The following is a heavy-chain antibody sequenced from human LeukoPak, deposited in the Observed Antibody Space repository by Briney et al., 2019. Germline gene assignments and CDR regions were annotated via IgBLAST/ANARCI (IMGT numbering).Heavy chain of an antibody. Sequence: GASVKVSCKASGYTFTTYGISWVRQAPGQGLEWMGWISGYNGNTKYTQKVQGRVTMTTDTSTSTAYMELRSLRSDDTAVYYCARDLTHRRNYDSSGYQIVPAFWGQGTLVTVSP. V-gene: IGHV1-18*01. J-gene: IGHJ4*02. D-gene: IGHD3-22*01. CDR3: ARDLTHRRNYDSSGYQIVPAF. CDR1: GYTFTTYG. CDR2: ISGYNGNT.